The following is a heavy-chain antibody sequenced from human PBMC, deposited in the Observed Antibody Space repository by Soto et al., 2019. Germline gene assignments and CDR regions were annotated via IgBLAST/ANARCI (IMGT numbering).Heavy chain of an antibody. CDR2: VYYSGST. CDR3: ARGYYDTSGQSNTFDI. Sequence: QVQLQESGPGLVKPSETLSLTCTVSGASISSSYWSWIRQSPGKGLEWIGYVYYSGSTNYNPSLTSRVTISVDTSKNQFSLKLSSVTAADTAVYYCARGYYDTSGQSNTFDIWGQGTMVTVSS. J-gene: IGHJ3*02. V-gene: IGHV4-59*01. D-gene: IGHD3-22*01. CDR1: GASISSSY.